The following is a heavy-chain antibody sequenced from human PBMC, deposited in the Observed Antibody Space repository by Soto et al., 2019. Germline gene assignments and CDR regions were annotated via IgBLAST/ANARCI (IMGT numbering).Heavy chain of an antibody. J-gene: IGHJ4*02. Sequence: VPVKRSCKGSGYTLTRYPMGWVRQAPGQRLEWMGWINAGNGNTKYSQKFQGRVTITRDTSASTAYMELSSLRSEDTAVYYCVGPDIPSRSSGYDYPFDFWGQGTQVTVSS. CDR2: INAGNGNT. D-gene: IGHD3-22*01. CDR1: GYTLTRYP. V-gene: IGHV1-3*01. CDR3: VGPDIPSRSSGYDYPFDF.